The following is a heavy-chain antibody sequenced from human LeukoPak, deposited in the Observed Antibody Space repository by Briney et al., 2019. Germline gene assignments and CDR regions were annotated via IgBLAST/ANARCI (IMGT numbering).Heavy chain of an antibody. CDR1: GFIFSTCA. CDR3: AKDRAQQLVLDF. J-gene: IGHJ4*02. D-gene: IGHD6-13*01. V-gene: IGHV3-23*01. Sequence: GGSLRLSCAASGFIFSTCAMSWVRQAPGKGLEWVSIVSGSGGTTYYADSVKGRFTISRDNSKNTLYLQMNSLRAEDTAVYYCAKDRAQQLVLDFWGQGTLVTVSS. CDR2: VSGSGGTT.